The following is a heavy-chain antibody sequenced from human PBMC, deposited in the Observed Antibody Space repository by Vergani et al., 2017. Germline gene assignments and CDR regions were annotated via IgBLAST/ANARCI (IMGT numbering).Heavy chain of an antibody. CDR2: IYYSGST. CDR1: GGSISSSSYY. D-gene: IGHD6-19*01. CDR3: ARQLNTYISGSYVSVRGCGDIDY. Sequence: QLQLQESGPGLVKPSETLSLTCTVSGGSISSSSYYWGWIRQPPGKGLEWIGSIYYSGSTYYNPSLKSRVTISVDTSKNQFSLKLSSVTAADAAVYYCARQLNTYISGSYVSVRGCGDIDYWGQGTLVTVSS. J-gene: IGHJ4*02. V-gene: IGHV4-39*01.